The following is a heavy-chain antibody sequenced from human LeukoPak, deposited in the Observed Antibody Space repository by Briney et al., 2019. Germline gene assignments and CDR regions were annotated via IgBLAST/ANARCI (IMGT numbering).Heavy chain of an antibody. Sequence: ASVKVSCKASGYTFTRYDINWVRQATGQGLEWMGWMNPNSGNTGYAQKFQGRVTMTGNTSISTAYMELSSLRSEDTAVYYCARGRADYYYYYMDVWGKGTTVTVSS. CDR1: GYTFTRYD. J-gene: IGHJ6*03. V-gene: IGHV1-8*01. CDR2: MNPNSGNT. CDR3: ARGRADYYYYYMDV.